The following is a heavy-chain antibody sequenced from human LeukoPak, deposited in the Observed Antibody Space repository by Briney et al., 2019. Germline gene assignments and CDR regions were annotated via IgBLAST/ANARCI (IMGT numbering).Heavy chain of an antibody. Sequence: PSETLSLTCSVSDASISSDYWTWIRQPPGKELEWIGYIYNDGSTNYNPSLKSRVTMSVDTSKNQFSLKLTSVTPADTALYYCARYLRIEGKYYFDYWGQGTLVTVSS. D-gene: IGHD5-12*01. CDR1: DASISSDY. V-gene: IGHV4-59*01. J-gene: IGHJ4*02. CDR3: ARYLRIEGKYYFDY. CDR2: IYNDGST.